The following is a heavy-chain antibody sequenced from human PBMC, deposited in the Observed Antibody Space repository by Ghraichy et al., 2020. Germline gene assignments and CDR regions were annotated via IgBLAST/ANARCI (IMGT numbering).Heavy chain of an antibody. CDR3: ATGRYCSGATCYSFDY. D-gene: IGHD2-15*01. CDR2: IYYSGST. CDR1: GGSVSSGNYY. J-gene: IGHJ4*02. Sequence: GSLRLSCSVSGGSVSSGNYYWNWIRQPPGKGLEWIGYIYYSGSTNYNPSLKSRVTISLDTSKNQFSLKLSSVSAADTAVYYCATGRYCSGATCYSFDYWGQGTLVTVSS. V-gene: IGHV4-61*01.